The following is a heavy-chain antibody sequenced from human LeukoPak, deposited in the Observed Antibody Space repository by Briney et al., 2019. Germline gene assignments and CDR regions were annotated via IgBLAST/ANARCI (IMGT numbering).Heavy chain of an antibody. D-gene: IGHD3-9*01. CDR2: IKQDGSEK. Sequence: GGSLRLSCAASGFTLSSYWMSWVRQAPGKGLEWVANIKQDGSEKYYVDSVKGRFTISRDNAKNSLYLQMNSLRAEDTAVYYCARVDYDVLTGYQNYFQYWGQGTLVTVSS. J-gene: IGHJ4*02. CDR3: ARVDYDVLTGYQNYFQY. CDR1: GFTLSSYW. V-gene: IGHV3-7*01.